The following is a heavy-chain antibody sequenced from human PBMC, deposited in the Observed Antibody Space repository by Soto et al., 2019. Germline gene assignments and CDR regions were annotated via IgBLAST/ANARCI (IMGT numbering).Heavy chain of an antibody. CDR3: ARVVVPAAMRCDH. CDR2: IIPIFGTA. J-gene: IGHJ5*02. V-gene: IGHV1-69*01. CDR1: GCTFSSYA. Sequence: QVKLVQSGAEVKKPGSSVKVSCKASGCTFSSYAISWVRQAPGQGLEWMGGIIPIFGTANYAQKLQGRVTITADESTNTDYIEVGSVRSVDPAVYYFARVVVPAAMRCDHWGQGTPVTLSA. D-gene: IGHD2-2*01.